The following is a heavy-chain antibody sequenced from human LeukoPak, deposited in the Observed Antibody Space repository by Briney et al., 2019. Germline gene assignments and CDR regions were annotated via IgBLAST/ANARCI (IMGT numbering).Heavy chain of an antibody. J-gene: IGHJ4*02. V-gene: IGHV3-30*01. CDR3: AKPYYYDTSGYYIDS. D-gene: IGHD3-22*01. CDR2: TSYDGSNK. CDR1: GFAFISYS. Sequence: TGGSLRLSCAASGFAFISYSMHWVRQAPGKGLEWVAVTSYDGSNKYYADSVNGRFTIFRDNSKNTLYLQMNSLRDEDTAMYYCAKPYYYDTSGYYIDSWGQGTLVTVSS.